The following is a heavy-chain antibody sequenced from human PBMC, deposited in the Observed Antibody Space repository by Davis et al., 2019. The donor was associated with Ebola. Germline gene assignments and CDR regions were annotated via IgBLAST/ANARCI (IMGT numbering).Heavy chain of an antibody. Sequence: GESLKISCAASGFTFSSYWMSWVRQAPGKGLEWVANIKQDGSEKYYVDSVKGRFTISRDNAKNSLYLQMNSLRAEDTAVYYCAREGYYYDSSGNFDYWGQGTLVTVSS. D-gene: IGHD3-22*01. CDR2: IKQDGSEK. CDR3: AREGYYYDSSGNFDY. V-gene: IGHV3-7*01. CDR1: GFTFSSYW. J-gene: IGHJ4*02.